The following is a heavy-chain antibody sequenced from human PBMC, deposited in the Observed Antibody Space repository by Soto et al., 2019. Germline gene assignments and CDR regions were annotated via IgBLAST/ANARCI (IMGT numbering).Heavy chain of an antibody. CDR3: AREPLT. CDR1: GGSISSGGYY. Sequence: QVQLQESGPGLVKPSQTLSLTCTVSGGSISSGGYYWSWNRQHPGQGLEWIGHIYHSGSTYYTPSLPSRVTTSVDTSKNPASMKLSSGTAADSDVCSCAREPLTWGQGTLVTVSS. J-gene: IGHJ4*02. V-gene: IGHV4-31*03. CDR2: IYHSGST.